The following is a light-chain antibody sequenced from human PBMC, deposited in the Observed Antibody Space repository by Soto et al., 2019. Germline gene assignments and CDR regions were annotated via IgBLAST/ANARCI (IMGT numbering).Light chain of an antibody. Sequence: DILLTQSPGTLSLSPGERATLSCRASQSVSSSYFAWYQQKPGQAPRLLIYGASSRATGIPDRFSGSGFGPDFTLTISRLEPDDFAVYYCQQNGSPPYTFGQGTKLEIK. V-gene: IGKV3-20*01. CDR3: QQNGSPPYT. J-gene: IGKJ2*01. CDR1: QSVSSSY. CDR2: GAS.